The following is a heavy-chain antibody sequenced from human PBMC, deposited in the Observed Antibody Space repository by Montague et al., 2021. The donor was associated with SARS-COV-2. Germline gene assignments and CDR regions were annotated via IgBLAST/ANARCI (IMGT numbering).Heavy chain of an antibody. D-gene: IGHD4-17*01. Sequence: SEILSLTCSVSGGSISSSSYFWGWIRQPPGKGLEWIGSIYYSGGTYSNSSLKSRVTISVDTSKNQSSLKLSSVTAADTAVYYCARHLNYRDYGGDDYWGQGTLVTVSS. J-gene: IGHJ4*02. CDR1: GGSISSSSYF. V-gene: IGHV4-39*01. CDR3: ARHLNYRDYGGDDY. CDR2: IYYSGGT.